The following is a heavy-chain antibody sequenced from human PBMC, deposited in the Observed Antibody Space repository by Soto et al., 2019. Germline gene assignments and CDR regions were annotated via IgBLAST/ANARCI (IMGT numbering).Heavy chain of an antibody. CDR1: GYTFTGYG. J-gene: IGHJ4*02. CDR2: ITANNVNT. Sequence: QVPLVQSGPEVKKPGASVKVSCKTSGYTFTGYGISWVRQAPGQGLEWMGWITANNVNTNYAQKFQGRVTMTTDTSTATAYMELRSLRSDDTAVYYCARDMGGYYFEPNDYWGQGTLVTVSS. D-gene: IGHD3-22*01. V-gene: IGHV1-18*01. CDR3: ARDMGGYYFEPNDY.